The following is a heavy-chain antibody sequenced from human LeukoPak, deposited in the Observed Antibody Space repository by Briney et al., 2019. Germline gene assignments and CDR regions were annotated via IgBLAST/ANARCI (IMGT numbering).Heavy chain of an antibody. D-gene: IGHD3-16*01. V-gene: IGHV3-48*03. J-gene: IGHJ4*02. CDR2: ISSSGSTI. CDR1: GFTFSSYE. Sequence: GGSLRLSCAASGFTFSSYEMNWVRQAPGKGLEWVSYISSSGSTIYYADSVKGRFTISRDNAKNSLYLQMNSLRAEDTAVYYCARAGGTGGYFDYWGQGTLVTVSS. CDR3: ARAGGTGGYFDY.